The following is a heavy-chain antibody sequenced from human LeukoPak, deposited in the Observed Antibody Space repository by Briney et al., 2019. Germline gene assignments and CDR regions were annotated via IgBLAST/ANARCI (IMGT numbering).Heavy chain of an antibody. CDR2: IYSSGNT. CDR1: GGSTSSYY. CDR3: ARDQGEDSGTYFRYYYYYYLDV. D-gene: IGHD1-26*01. J-gene: IGHJ6*03. Sequence: SEPLSPTCTVSGGSTSSYYWNWIRQPAGKGLEWIGRIYSSGNTNYNPSLKSRVSMSVDTSKNQFSLKLSSVTAADTAVYYCARDQGEDSGTYFRYYYYYYLDVWGKGTTVTVSS. V-gene: IGHV4-4*07.